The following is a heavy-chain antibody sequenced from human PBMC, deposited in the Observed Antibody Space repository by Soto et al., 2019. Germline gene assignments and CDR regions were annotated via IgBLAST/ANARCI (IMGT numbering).Heavy chain of an antibody. CDR1: DFSISSGYY. V-gene: IGHV4-38-2*02. J-gene: IGHJ4*02. CDR2: IYHSGTT. Sequence: SSETLSLTCAVSDFSISSGYYWGWIRQPPGKGLEWIGSIYHSGTTYYNPSLKSRVSISLDTSKNQFSLKMNSITAADPAVYYCARDWYTDGYNGGYFDYWGQGTVVTVSS. CDR3: ARDWYTDGYNGGYFDY. D-gene: IGHD5-12*01.